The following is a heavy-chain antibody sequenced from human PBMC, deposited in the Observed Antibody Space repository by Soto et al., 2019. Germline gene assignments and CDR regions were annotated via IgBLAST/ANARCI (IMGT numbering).Heavy chain of an antibody. Sequence: PGGSLRLSCAASGFTFSSYGMHWVRQAPGKGLEWVAVISYDGSNKYYADSVKGRFTISRDNSKNTLYLQMDSLRAEDTAVYYCAKEEFVEMATIYSRPRAYFDYWGQGTLVTVSS. V-gene: IGHV3-30*18. J-gene: IGHJ4*02. D-gene: IGHD5-12*01. CDR1: GFTFSSYG. CDR3: AKEEFVEMATIYSRPRAYFDY. CDR2: ISYDGSNK.